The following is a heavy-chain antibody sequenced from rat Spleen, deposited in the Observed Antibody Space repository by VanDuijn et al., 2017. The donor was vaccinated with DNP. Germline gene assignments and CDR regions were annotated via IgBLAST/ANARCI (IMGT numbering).Heavy chain of an antibody. CDR1: GFSFNKYW. CDR2: ISNDGGST. CDR3: ARWADYFDY. Sequence: EVQLVETGGGLVQPGRSLRLSCVASGFSFNKYWMFWIRQAPGKGLEWVATISNDGGSTYYPDSVKGRFTISRDNAKSTLYLQMNSLRSEDLATYYCARWADYFDYWGQGVMVTVSS. J-gene: IGHJ2*01. D-gene: IGHD4-6*01. V-gene: IGHV5-31*01.